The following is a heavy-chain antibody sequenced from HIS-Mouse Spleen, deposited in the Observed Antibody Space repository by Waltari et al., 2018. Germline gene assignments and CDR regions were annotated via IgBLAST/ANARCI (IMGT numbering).Heavy chain of an antibody. CDR1: GGTFSSYA. V-gene: IGHV1-69*04. J-gene: IGHJ4*02. Sequence: QVQLVQSGAEVKKPGSSVKVSCKASGGTFSSYAISWVRQAPGQGLEWMGRIIPILGIANYAQKFQGRVTITADKSTSTADMELSSLRSEDTAVYYCARVRAYGSGSYTFDYWGQGTLVTVSS. CDR3: ARVRAYGSGSYTFDY. D-gene: IGHD3-10*01. CDR2: IIPILGIA.